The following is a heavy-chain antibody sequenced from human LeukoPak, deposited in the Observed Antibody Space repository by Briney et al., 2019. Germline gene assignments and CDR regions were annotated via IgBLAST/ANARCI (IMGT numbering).Heavy chain of an antibody. D-gene: IGHD6-19*01. CDR1: GFTFSSYG. CDR3: ARSVGGGVTGTGDWFDP. V-gene: IGHV3-33*08. J-gene: IGHJ5*02. Sequence: GGSLRLSCAASGFTFSSYGMHWVRQAPGKGLEWVAVIWNDGSNKYYADSVKGRFTISRDDSENTLYLQMNSLRAEDTAVYYCARSVGGGVTGTGDWFDPWGQGTLVTVSS. CDR2: IWNDGSNK.